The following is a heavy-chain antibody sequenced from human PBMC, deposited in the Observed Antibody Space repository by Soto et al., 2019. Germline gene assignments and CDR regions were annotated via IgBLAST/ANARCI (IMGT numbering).Heavy chain of an antibody. D-gene: IGHD3-3*01. J-gene: IGHJ6*02. CDR2: ISFTGST. CDR3: ATLQFYDLWSGSDPLDV. V-gene: IGHV4-61*01. CDR1: GASVSSGSYQ. Sequence: PSETLSLTCAVSGASVSSGSYQWSWIRQSPGKGLEWIGFISFTGSTNSNPSLKSRVTFSVDASKNHFSLKLTSVTAADTALYFCATLQFYDLWSGSDPLDVRRQGTTVTASS.